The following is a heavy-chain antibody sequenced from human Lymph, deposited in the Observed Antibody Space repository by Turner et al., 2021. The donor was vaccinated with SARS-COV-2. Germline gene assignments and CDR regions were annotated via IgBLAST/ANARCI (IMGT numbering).Heavy chain of an antibody. D-gene: IGHD2-15*01. CDR1: GYTLPELS. V-gene: IGHV1-24*01. J-gene: IGHJ5*02. CDR2: FDPEDGET. CDR3: ATAPAAVVTGWFDP. Sequence: QVQLVQSGAEVKKPGASVKVSCKVSGYTLPELSMHWVRQTPGKGLEWMGGFDPEDGETIYAQNFQGRVTMTEDTSTDTAYMDLSSLRSEDTAVYYCATAPAAVVTGWFDPWGQGTLVTVS.